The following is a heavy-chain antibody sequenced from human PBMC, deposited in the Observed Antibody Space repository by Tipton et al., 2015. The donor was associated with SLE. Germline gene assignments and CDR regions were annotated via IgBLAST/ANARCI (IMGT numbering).Heavy chain of an antibody. CDR1: GGVFTGYY. Sequence: TLSLTCVVYGGVFTGYYWTWIRQSPGKGLEWIGEINHRGSTNYNPSLKSRVTMSGDTSKNEFSLKLISVTAADTAVYYCVRVLTVAATHYYAMDVWGQGTTV. D-gene: IGHD2-15*01. CDR2: INHRGST. V-gene: IGHV4-34*01. CDR3: VRVLTVAATHYYAMDV. J-gene: IGHJ6*02.